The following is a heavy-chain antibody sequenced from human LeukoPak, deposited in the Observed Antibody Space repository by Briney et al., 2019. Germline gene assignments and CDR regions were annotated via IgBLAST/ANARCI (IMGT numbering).Heavy chain of an antibody. V-gene: IGHV4-34*01. J-gene: IGHJ5*02. D-gene: IGHD3-10*01. CDR1: GGSFGGYY. CDR2: INHSGST. Sequence: PSETLSLTCAVYGGSFGGYYWSWIRQPPGKGLEWIGEINHSGSTNYNPSLKSRVTISVDTSKNQFSLKLSSVTAADTAVYYCARGVYYGSGSYYQAQNWFDPWGQGTLVTVSS. CDR3: ARGVYYGSGSYYQAQNWFDP.